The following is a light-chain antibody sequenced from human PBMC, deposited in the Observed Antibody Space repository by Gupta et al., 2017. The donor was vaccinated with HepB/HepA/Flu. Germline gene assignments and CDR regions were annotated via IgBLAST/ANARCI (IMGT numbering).Light chain of an antibody. J-gene: IGLJ1*01. V-gene: IGLV2-11*01. CDR1: TSDVGAFDY. CDR3: CSYQGNSAYV. Sequence: QSVLTQPRSVSGARGQSVTISCTGATSDVGAFDYVSWYQQQPGKAPKVMIYDVSKRPSGVPHRFSGSKSVNTASLTISGLQVEDEADYYCCSYQGNSAYVFGTGTKVTVL. CDR2: DVS.